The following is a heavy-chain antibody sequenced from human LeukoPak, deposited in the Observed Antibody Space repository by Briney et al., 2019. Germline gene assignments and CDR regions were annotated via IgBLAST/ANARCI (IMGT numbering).Heavy chain of an antibody. CDR2: INHSGSA. D-gene: IGHD3-3*01. CDR3: ARARRDSGYYKVDY. Sequence: SSETLSLTCAVYGGSLSGSYWSWIRQPPGKGLEWIGEINHSGSANYNPPLKSRVTLSIDKSKNQFSLNLNSVTAADTAVYYCARARRDSGYYKVDYWGQGTLVTVSS. V-gene: IGHV4-34*01. J-gene: IGHJ4*02. CDR1: GGSLSGSY.